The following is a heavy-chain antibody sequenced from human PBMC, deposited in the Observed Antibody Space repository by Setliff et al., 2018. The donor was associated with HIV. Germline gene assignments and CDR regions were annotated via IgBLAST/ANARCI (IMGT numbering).Heavy chain of an antibody. D-gene: IGHD4-17*01. V-gene: IGHV4-31*03. CDR2: IYYSGET. CDR3: ARGQTPSYGGDYRDTFDI. CDR1: GEFVSSGGNY. Sequence: SETLSLTCTVFGEFVSSGGNYWGWVRQLPGKALEWIGYIYYSGETYYSPSLKSRVTISLDTSQSQFSLSLTSVTAADTAVYYCARGQTPSYGGDYRDTFDIWGPGTKVTVSS. J-gene: IGHJ3*02.